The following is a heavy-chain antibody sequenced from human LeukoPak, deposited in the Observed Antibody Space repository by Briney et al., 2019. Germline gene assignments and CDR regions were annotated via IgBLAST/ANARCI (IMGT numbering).Heavy chain of an antibody. CDR1: GFTFNSYA. CDR3: AKGSQQWLVWYDY. V-gene: IGHV3-23*01. J-gene: IGHJ4*02. CDR2: ISGSGGGT. Sequence: SGGSLRLSCAASGFTFNSYAMSWVRQAPEKGLEWVATISGSGGGTYYADSVKGRFTISRDDSKNTLYLQMNSLRAEDTAVYYCAKGSQQWLVWYDYWGQGTLVTVSS. D-gene: IGHD6-19*01.